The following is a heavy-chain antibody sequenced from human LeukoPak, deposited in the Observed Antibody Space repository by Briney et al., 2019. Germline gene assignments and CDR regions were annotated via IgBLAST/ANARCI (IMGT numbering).Heavy chain of an antibody. Sequence: ASVKVSCKASGYTFTGYYIHWVRQAPGQGLEWMGWINPNSGGTNNAQKFQGRVTMTRDTSISTAYMELRSLRSDDTAVYYCARHTGSLYDFWSGYIDYWGQGTLVTVSS. J-gene: IGHJ4*02. CDR1: GYTFTGYY. V-gene: IGHV1-2*02. CDR3: ARHTGSLYDFWSGYIDY. CDR2: INPNSGGT. D-gene: IGHD3-3*01.